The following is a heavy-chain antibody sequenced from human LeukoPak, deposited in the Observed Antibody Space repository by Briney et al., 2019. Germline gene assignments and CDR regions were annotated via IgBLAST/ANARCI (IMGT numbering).Heavy chain of an antibody. CDR3: ARDGNRDGDMDV. D-gene: IGHD1-1*01. V-gene: IGHV3-48*03. CDR2: ISSSGSAI. CDR1: GFTFSFYE. J-gene: IGHJ6*03. Sequence: PGGSLRLSYAASGFTFSFYEMNWLRQAPGKGLEGVSYISSSGSAIYYADSVKGRFTISRDSAKNSLYLQMNSLRAEDTAVYYCARDGNRDGDMDVWGKGTTVTVSS.